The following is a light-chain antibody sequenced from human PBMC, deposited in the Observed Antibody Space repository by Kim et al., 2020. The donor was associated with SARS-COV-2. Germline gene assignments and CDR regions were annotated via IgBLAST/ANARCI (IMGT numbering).Light chain of an antibody. Sequence: IQMTQSPSSLSASVGDRVIITCQASQDITSYLNWCQQKPGKPPNLLIYDTSSLETGVPSRFSGSGSGTNFTFTISSLQPEDIATYYCQQYNSLPLTFGGGTKL. V-gene: IGKV1-33*01. CDR1: QDITSY. CDR2: DTS. CDR3: QQYNSLPLT. J-gene: IGKJ4*01.